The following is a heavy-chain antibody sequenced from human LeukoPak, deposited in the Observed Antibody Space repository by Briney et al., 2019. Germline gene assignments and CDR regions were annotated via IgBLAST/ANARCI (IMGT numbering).Heavy chain of an antibody. CDR2: IYYSGST. CDR3: ARGLLYSPQPNTNAFDI. Sequence: SETLSLTCTVSGGSISSSSYYWGWIRQPPGKGLEWIGSIYYSGSTYYNPSLKSRVTISVDTSKNQFSLKLSSVTAADTAVYYCARGLLYSPQPNTNAFDIWGQGTMVTVSS. V-gene: IGHV4-39*07. D-gene: IGHD1-1*01. CDR1: GGSISSSSYY. J-gene: IGHJ3*02.